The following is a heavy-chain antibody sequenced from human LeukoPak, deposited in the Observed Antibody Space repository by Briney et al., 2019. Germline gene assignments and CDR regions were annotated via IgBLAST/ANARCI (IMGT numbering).Heavy chain of an antibody. CDR2: IYTSGST. J-gene: IGHJ5*02. V-gene: IGHV4-4*07. CDR3: ARDSSVRGVIISDWFDP. CDR1: GGSINSYY. Sequence: SETLSLTCTVSGGSINSYYWSWIRKPAGKGLEWIGRIYTSGSTNYNASLKSRVSMSVDTSKNQFSLELSSVTAADTAVFYCARDSSVRGVIISDWFDPWGQGTLVTVSS. D-gene: IGHD3-10*01.